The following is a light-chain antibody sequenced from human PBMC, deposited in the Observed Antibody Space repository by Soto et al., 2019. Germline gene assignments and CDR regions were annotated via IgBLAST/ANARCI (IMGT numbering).Light chain of an antibody. CDR3: QQYGSSPGT. V-gene: IGKV3-20*01. Sequence: EIVLTQSPGTLSLSPGERATLSCRASQSVSIYLAWYQQKPGQAPRLLISGASSRATGIPDRFSGSGSGTDFPLTISRLEPEDFAVYYWQQYGSSPGTFGGGTKVEIK. J-gene: IGKJ4*01. CDR1: QSVSIY. CDR2: GAS.